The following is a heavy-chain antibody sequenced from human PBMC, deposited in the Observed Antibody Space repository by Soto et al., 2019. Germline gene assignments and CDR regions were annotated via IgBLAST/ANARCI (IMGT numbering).Heavy chain of an antibody. CDR3: ARDPLGLRFLEWATRLEFDY. CDR2: MNPNSGNT. V-gene: IGHV1-8*01. J-gene: IGHJ4*02. CDR1: GYTFTSYD. D-gene: IGHD3-3*01. Sequence: GASVKVSCKASGYTFTSYDINWVRQATGQGLEWMGWMNPNSGNTGYAQKFQGRVTMTRNTSISTAYMELSSLRSEDTAVYYCARDPLGLRFLEWATRLEFDYWGQGTLVTGSS.